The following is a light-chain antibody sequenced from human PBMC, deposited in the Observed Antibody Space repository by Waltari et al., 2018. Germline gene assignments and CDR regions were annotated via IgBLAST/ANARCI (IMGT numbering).Light chain of an antibody. Sequence: EIVLTQSPVTLSLSPGERATLSCRASQSVSSSYFAWYQQKPGPAPRVLIHGASNRATGIPDRFSGRGSGTDFTLTISRLEPEDFAVYYCQQDGSAPWTFGQGTKVEIK. V-gene: IGKV3-20*01. J-gene: IGKJ1*01. CDR2: GAS. CDR1: QSVSSSY. CDR3: QQDGSAPWT.